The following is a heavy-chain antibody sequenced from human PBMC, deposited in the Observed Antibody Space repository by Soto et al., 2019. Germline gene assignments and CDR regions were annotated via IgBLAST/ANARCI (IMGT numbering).Heavy chain of an antibody. CDR2: IWYDGSNK. D-gene: IGHD2-21*01. Sequence: QVQLVESGGGVVPPGRSLRLSCTATGFTFSSYGMHWVRQAPGKGLERVAVIWYDGSNKYYADYVKGRFTNSRSNSENSLYLQMNSSGSEDTSVYYCARVLKAPYCGGDCYATGAFDFWGQEAMVTVSS. CDR1: GFTFSSYG. V-gene: IGHV3-33*01. J-gene: IGHJ3*01. CDR3: ARVLKAPYCGGDCYATGAFDF.